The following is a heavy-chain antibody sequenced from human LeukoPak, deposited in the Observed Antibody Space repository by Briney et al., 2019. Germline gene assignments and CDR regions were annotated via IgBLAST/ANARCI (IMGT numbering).Heavy chain of an antibody. CDR3: AREFAENCGGDCYPDY. V-gene: IGHV4-39*02. CDR2: IYYSGST. Sequence: SETLSLTCTVSGGSISSYYWGWIRQPPGKGLEWIGSIYYSGSTYYNPSLKSRVTISVDTSKNQFSLKLSSVTAADTAVYYCAREFAENCGGDCYPDYWGQGTLVTVSS. J-gene: IGHJ4*02. D-gene: IGHD2-21*02. CDR1: GGSISSYY.